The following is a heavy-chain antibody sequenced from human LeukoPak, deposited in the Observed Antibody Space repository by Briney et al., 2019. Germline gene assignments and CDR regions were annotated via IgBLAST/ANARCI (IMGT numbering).Heavy chain of an antibody. D-gene: IGHD3-22*01. CDR2: IIGDYAT. V-gene: IGHV3-23*01. CDR1: GFTFSNFA. CDR3: AKGAASGLVDWFDP. J-gene: IGHJ5*02. Sequence: GGSLRLSCAASGFTFSNFAMMWVRQAPGKGLEWVSSIIGDYATYSADPAKGRFTTSRDNSKNIVYLQIDSLRDDDTAVYYCAKGAASGLVDWFDPWGQGTLVTVSS.